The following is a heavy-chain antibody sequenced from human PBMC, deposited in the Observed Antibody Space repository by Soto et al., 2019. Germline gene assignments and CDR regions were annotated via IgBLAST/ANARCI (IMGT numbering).Heavy chain of an antibody. CDR1: GGTFSSYA. V-gene: IGHV1-69*13. J-gene: IGHJ4*02. CDR3: ARGALVGATTPLFDY. Sequence: SVKVSCKASGGTFSSYAISWVRQAPGQGLEWMGGIIPIFGTANYAQKFQGRVTITADESTSTAYMELSSLRSEDTAVYYCARGALVGATTPLFDYWGQGTLVTVSS. D-gene: IGHD1-26*01. CDR2: IIPIFGTA.